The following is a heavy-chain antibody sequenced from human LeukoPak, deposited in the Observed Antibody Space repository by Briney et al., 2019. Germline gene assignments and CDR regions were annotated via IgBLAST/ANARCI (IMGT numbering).Heavy chain of an antibody. J-gene: IGHJ4*02. CDR1: GFTFSSYA. V-gene: IGHV3-23*01. CDR2: ISGSGGST. Sequence: GGSLRLSCAASGFTFSSYAMHWVRQAPGKGLEWVSAISGSGGSTYYADSVKGRFTISRGNSKNTLYLQMNSLRAEDTAVYYCASSYYDILTGYFGIDYWGQGTLVTVSS. CDR3: ASSYYDILTGYFGIDY. D-gene: IGHD3-9*01.